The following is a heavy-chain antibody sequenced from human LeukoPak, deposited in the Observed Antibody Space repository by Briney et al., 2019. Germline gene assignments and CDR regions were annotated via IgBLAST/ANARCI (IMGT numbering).Heavy chain of an antibody. D-gene: IGHD6-19*01. V-gene: IGHV3-7*01. CDR3: ARAAAETGAFRDNWFDP. J-gene: IGHJ5*02. Sequence: PGGSLRLSCAASGFTFSDYYMSWIRQAPGKGLEWVASIKQDGSEKYYVDSVKGRFTISRDNAKNSLYLQMNSLRAEDTAVYYCARAAAETGAFRDNWFDPWGQGTLVTVSS. CDR1: GFTFSDYY. CDR2: IKQDGSEK.